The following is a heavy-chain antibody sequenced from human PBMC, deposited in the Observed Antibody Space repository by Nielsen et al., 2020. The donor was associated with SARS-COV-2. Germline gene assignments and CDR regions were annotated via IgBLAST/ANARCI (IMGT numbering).Heavy chain of an antibody. V-gene: IGHV4-34*01. Sequence: SETLSLTCAVYGGSFSGYYWSWIRQPPGKGLEWIGEINHSGSTNYNPSLKSRVTISVDTSKNQFSLKLSSVTAADTAVYYCATRRDGYRRDFDYWGQGTLVTVSS. CDR2: INHSGST. CDR1: GGSFSGYY. CDR3: ATRRDGYRRDFDY. J-gene: IGHJ4*02. D-gene: IGHD5-24*01.